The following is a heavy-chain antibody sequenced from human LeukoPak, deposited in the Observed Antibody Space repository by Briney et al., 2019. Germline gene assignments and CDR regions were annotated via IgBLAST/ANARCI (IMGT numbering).Heavy chain of an antibody. CDR2: VTGDGATT. D-gene: IGHD5-24*01. V-gene: IGHV3-23*01. Sequence: GGSLRLSCAASGFTFSSYAMIWVRRAPGKGLEWVSIVTGDGATTYYVDSVKGRFTISRDNSKNTLYLQMNSVRAEDTAIYYCTTPPGGTYNHWGQGTLVSVSS. CDR3: TTPPGGTYNH. J-gene: IGHJ4*02. CDR1: GFTFSSYA.